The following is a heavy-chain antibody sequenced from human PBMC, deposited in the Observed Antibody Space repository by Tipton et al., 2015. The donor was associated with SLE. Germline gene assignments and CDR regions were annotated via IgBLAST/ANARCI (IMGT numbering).Heavy chain of an antibody. Sequence: LRLSCTVSGDSISSGGYYWSWIRQHPGKGLEWIGYIGYGGSTCYNPSLKSRVTISMDTSKNQFSLKLTSVTAADTAMYYCARRGAYSSSWYVAYYYYMDVWGKGTTVTVSS. CDR3: ARRGAYSSSWYVAYYYYMDV. CDR2: IGYGGST. CDR1: GDSISSGGYY. J-gene: IGHJ6*03. D-gene: IGHD6-13*01. V-gene: IGHV4-31*02.